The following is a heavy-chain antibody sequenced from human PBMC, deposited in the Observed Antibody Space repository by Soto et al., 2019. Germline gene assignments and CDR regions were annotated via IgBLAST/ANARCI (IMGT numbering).Heavy chain of an antibody. D-gene: IGHD3-22*01. CDR3: AHRQPSAEPDYYDSSGYREGAFDI. Sequence: SGPTLVKPTQTLTLTCTFSGFSLSTSGVGVGWIRQPPGKALEWLALIYWDDDKRYSPSLKSRLTITKDTSKNQVVLTMTNMDPVDTATYYCAHRQPSAEPDYYDSSGYREGAFDIWGQGTMVTVSS. J-gene: IGHJ3*02. CDR2: IYWDDDK. CDR1: GFSLSTSGVG. V-gene: IGHV2-5*02.